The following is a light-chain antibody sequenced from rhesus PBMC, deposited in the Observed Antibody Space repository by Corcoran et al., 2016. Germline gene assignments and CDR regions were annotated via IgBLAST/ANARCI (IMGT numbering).Light chain of an antibody. CDR2: AAS. J-gene: IGKJ1*01. CDR1: QGISTY. Sequence: DIQMTQSPSSLSASVGDRVTITCRASQGISTYLYWYQQKPGKAPKRLIYAASNLESGVPSRFSGSGSGTDFPLSISSLRAEDYAIYSCLEYNSGPPTFDQGTKVEIK. CDR3: LEYNSGPPT. V-gene: IGKV1-43*02.